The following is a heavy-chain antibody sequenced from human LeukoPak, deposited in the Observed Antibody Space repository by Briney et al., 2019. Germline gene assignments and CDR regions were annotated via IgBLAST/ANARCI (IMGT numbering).Heavy chain of an antibody. CDR1: GFTFSSYG. D-gene: IGHD1-26*01. J-gene: IGHJ3*02. CDR2: ISYDGSNK. Sequence: GGSLRLSCAASGFTFSSYGMHWVRQAPGKGLEWLAVISYDGSNKYYADSVKGRFTISRDNSKNTLYLQMNSLRAEDTAVYYCAREGLALARGSYTPMYAFDIWGQGTMVTVSS. CDR3: AREGLALARGSYTPMYAFDI. V-gene: IGHV3-30*03.